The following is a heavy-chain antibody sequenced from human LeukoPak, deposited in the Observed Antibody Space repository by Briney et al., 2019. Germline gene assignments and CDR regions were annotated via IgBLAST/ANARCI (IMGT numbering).Heavy chain of an antibody. V-gene: IGHV4-39*01. J-gene: IGHJ4*02. D-gene: IGHD6-13*01. CDR2: IYYSGST. CDR1: GGSISSSSYY. CDR3: ARRGSSPQYFDY. Sequence: SETLSLTCTVSGGSISSSSYYWGWIRQPPGKGLEWIGSIYYSGSTYYNPSLKSRVTISVDTSKNQFSLKLSSVTAADTAVYYCARRGSSPQYFDYWGQGTLVTVSS.